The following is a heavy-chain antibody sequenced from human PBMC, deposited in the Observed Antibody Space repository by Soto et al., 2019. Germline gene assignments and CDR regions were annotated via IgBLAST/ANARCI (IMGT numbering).Heavy chain of an antibody. J-gene: IGHJ3*02. CDR3: ARVSSIAARPGLAFDI. CDR1: GGTFSSYA. V-gene: IGHV1-69*06. Sequence: QVQLVQSGAEVKKPGSSVKVSCKASGGTFSSYAISWVRQAPGQGLEWMGGIIPIFGTANYAQTFQGRVTMTADKTTSRAYIELSRLRSEDTAVYYCARVSSIAARPGLAFDIWGQGTMVTVSS. CDR2: IIPIFGTA. D-gene: IGHD6-6*01.